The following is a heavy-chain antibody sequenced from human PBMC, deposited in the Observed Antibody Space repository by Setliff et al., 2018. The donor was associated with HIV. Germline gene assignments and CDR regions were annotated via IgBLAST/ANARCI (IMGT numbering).Heavy chain of an antibody. V-gene: IGHV4-4*02. Sequence: GSLRLSCAASGFTLSTYWMSWVRQPPGTGLEWIAEIHPSGRTNFNPSLKTRVTTSVDKSKNQFSLNLSSVTAADTAVYYCVRGGHWRFDYWGQGTLVTVSS. CDR2: IHPSGRT. CDR3: VRGGHWRFDY. J-gene: IGHJ4*02. CDR1: GFTLSTYW. D-gene: IGHD1-1*01.